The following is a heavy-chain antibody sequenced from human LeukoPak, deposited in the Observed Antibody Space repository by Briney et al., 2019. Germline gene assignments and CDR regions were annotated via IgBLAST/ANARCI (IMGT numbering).Heavy chain of an antibody. Sequence: SETLSLTCAVYGVSFSGYYWSWIRQPPGQGLEWIGEINHSGSTNYNPSLKSRVTISVDTSKNQFSLKLSSVTAADTAVYYCARSIVSGMDVWGQGTTVTVSS. CDR2: INHSGST. CDR3: ARSIVSGMDV. D-gene: IGHD2-21*01. V-gene: IGHV4-34*01. J-gene: IGHJ6*02. CDR1: GVSFSGYY.